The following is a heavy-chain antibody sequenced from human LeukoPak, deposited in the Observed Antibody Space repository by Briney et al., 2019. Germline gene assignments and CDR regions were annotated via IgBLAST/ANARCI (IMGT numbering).Heavy chain of an antibody. J-gene: IGHJ4*02. CDR2: ISGSGGST. CDR1: GFTFSSYA. Sequence: AGGSLRLSCAAPGFTFSSYAMSWVRQAPGKGLEWVSAISGSGGSTYYADSVKGRFTISRDNSKNTLYLQMNSLRAEDTAVYYCATRYYYDSSGYYGPLDYWGQGTLVTVSS. V-gene: IGHV3-23*01. D-gene: IGHD3-22*01. CDR3: ATRYYYDSSGYYGPLDY.